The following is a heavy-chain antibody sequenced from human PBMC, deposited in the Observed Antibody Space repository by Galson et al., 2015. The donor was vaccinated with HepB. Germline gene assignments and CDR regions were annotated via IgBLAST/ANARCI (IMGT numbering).Heavy chain of an antibody. CDR1: GFTFRSHA. D-gene: IGHD3-3*02. V-gene: IGHV3-21*01. Sequence: SLRLSCAVSGFTFRSHAMSWVRQAPGKGLEWVSTISGSTYIYYADSLKGRFTISRDNAKNSLYLQMNSLRAEDTAVYYCARPPSHFWSGRGAFDIWGQGTMVTVSS. CDR3: ARPPSHFWSGRGAFDI. J-gene: IGHJ3*02. CDR2: ISGSTYI.